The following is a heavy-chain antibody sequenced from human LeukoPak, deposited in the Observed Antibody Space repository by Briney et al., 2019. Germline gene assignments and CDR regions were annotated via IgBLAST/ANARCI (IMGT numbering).Heavy chain of an antibody. V-gene: IGHV4-4*07. D-gene: IGHD3-16*01. CDR2: IYTSGST. CDR1: GGSTSSYY. J-gene: IGHJ4*02. Sequence: SETLSLTCTVSGGSTSSYYWSWIRQPAGKGLEWIGRIYTSGSTNYNPSLKSRVTISVDKSKNQFSLKLSSVTAADTAVYYCARARGDPDYFDYWGQGTLVTVSS. CDR3: ARARGDPDYFDY.